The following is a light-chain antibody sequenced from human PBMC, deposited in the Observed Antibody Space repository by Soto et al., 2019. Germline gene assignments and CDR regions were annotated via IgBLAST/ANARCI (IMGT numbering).Light chain of an antibody. CDR2: GNT. CDR3: QSHDTSLSGYV. Sequence: QSLLTQPPSVSGAPGRRVTISCTGSSSNIGAGYDVHWYQQLPGTAPKLLIYGNTNRPSGVPDRFSGSKSGTSASLAITGLQAEDEADYYCQSHDTSLSGYVFGTGTKLTVL. J-gene: IGLJ1*01. CDR1: SSNIGAGYD. V-gene: IGLV1-40*01.